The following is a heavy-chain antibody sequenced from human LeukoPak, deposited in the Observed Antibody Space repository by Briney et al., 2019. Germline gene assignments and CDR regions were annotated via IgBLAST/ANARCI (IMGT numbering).Heavy chain of an antibody. Sequence: SETLSLTCTVSGGPISSYYWSWIRQPPGKGLEWIGYIYYSGSTNYNPSLKSRVTISVDTSKNQFSLKLSSVTAADTAVYYCARDGVATGMDVWGQGTTVTVSS. D-gene: IGHD5-12*01. CDR2: IYYSGST. J-gene: IGHJ6*02. CDR3: ARDGVATGMDV. CDR1: GGPISSYY. V-gene: IGHV4-59*01.